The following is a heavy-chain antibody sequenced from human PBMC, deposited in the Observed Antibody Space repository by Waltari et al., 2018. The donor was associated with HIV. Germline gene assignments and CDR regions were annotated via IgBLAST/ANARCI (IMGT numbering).Heavy chain of an antibody. D-gene: IGHD6-19*01. CDR2: ISSNGGST. CDR1: GFTFSSYA. V-gene: IGHV3-64*01. CDR3: ARDTAPEQWLVPSFDY. J-gene: IGHJ4*02. Sequence: EVQLVESGGGLVQPGGSLRLSCAASGFTFSSYAMHLVRQATGKGLEYVSAISSNGGSTYYANSVKGRFTISRDNSKNTLYLQMGSLRAEDMAVYYCARDTAPEQWLVPSFDYWGQGTLVTVSS.